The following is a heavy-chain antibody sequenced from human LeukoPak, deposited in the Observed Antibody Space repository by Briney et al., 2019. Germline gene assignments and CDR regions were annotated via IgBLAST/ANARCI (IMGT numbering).Heavy chain of an antibody. CDR1: GFTFSSYT. D-gene: IGHD3-9*01. V-gene: IGHV3-64D*06. J-gene: IGHJ4*02. CDR2: ITSNGGSA. Sequence: GGSLRLSCSASGFTFSSYTIHWVRQAPGKGLEFVSAITSNGGSAYYADSVKGRFTISRDNPKNTVYLQMSSLRAEDTAVYYCVIVRGYFDSSGSDYWGQGTLVTVSS. CDR3: VIVRGYFDSSGSDY.